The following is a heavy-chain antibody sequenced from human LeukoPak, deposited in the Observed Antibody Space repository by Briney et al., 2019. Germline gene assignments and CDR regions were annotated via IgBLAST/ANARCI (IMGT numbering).Heavy chain of an antibody. V-gene: IGHV5-51*01. CDR3: ARIMATAGTVDAFDI. CDR1: GYSFISYW. D-gene: IGHD6-13*01. J-gene: IGHJ3*02. CDR2: IYPGDSDT. Sequence: GESLKISCKGSGYSFISYWIGWVRQMSGKGLEWMGIIYPGDSDTRYSPSFQGQVTISADKSISTAYLQWSSLKAADTAMYYCARIMATAGTVDAFDIWGQETMVTVSS.